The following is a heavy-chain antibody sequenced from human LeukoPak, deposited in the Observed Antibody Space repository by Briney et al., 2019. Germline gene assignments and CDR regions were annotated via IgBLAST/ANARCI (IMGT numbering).Heavy chain of an antibody. J-gene: IGHJ6*03. V-gene: IGHV4-34*01. CDR3: ARGGGKSGYYTDV. Sequence: SETLSLTCAVYRGSFIDYYWSWIRQPPGKGVDGIGEINHSGSTNCNPSLKSRVTISVDTSKNQFSLKLTSVTAADTAVYYCARGGGKSGYYTDVWDKGATVTVSS. D-gene: IGHD4-23*01. CDR1: RGSFIDYY. CDR2: INHSGST.